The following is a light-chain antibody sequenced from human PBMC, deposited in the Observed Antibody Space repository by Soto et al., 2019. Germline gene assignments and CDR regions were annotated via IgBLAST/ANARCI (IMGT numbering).Light chain of an antibody. CDR1: QSVSSSY. J-gene: IGKJ5*01. CDR2: GAS. V-gene: IGKV3-20*01. CDR3: QQYGSSLSIS. Sequence: EIVLTQSPGTLSLSPGERATLSCRASQSVSSSYLAWYQQKPGQAPRLLIYGASSSATGIPDRFSGSGSGTDFTLAISRLEPEDFAVYYWQQYGSSLSISFGQGKRLEIK.